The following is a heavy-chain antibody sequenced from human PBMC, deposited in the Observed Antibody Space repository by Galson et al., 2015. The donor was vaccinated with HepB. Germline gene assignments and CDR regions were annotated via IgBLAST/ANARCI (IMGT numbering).Heavy chain of an antibody. CDR2: ISGSGGST. J-gene: IGHJ3*02. D-gene: IGHD3-3*01. V-gene: IGHV3-23*01. CDR1: GFTFSSYA. Sequence: SLRLSCAASGFTFSSYAMSWVRQAPGKGLEWVSAISGSGGSTYYADSAKGRFTISRDNSKNTLYLQMNSLRAEDTAVYYCAKAGSPAPFIGFGVDVIDAFDIWGQGTMVTVSS. CDR3: AKAGSPAPFIGFGVDVIDAFDI.